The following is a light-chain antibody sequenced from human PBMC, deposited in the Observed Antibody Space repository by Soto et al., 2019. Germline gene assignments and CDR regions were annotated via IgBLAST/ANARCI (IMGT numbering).Light chain of an antibody. CDR1: QSVSSSS. CDR2: DAS. CDR3: QQYGSSPRT. J-gene: IGKJ1*01. Sequence: EIVLTQSPGTLSLSPGERATLSCRASQSVSSSSLAWYQQKPGQAPRLLLYDASSRATGIPDRFSGSGSGTDFTLTISRLEPEDFAVYYCQQYGSSPRTFGQGTKVDIK. V-gene: IGKV3-20*01.